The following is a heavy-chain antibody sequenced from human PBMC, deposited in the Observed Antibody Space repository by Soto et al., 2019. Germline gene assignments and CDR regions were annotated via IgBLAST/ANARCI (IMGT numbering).Heavy chain of an antibody. CDR3: ARSGIVATTFDY. J-gene: IGHJ4*02. D-gene: IGHD5-12*01. V-gene: IGHV4-30-4*01. CDR1: GGSISSGDYY. Sequence: SKTLSLTCTVSGGSISSGDYYWSWIRQPPGKGLEWIGYIYYSGSTYYNPSLKSRVTISVDTSKNQFSLKLSSVTAADTAVYYCARSGIVATTFDYWGQGTLVTVSS. CDR2: IYYSGST.